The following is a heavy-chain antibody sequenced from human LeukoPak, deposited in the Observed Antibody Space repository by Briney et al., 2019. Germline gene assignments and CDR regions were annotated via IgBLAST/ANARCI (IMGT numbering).Heavy chain of an antibody. J-gene: IGHJ6*04. CDR2: IYYSGWT. CDR3: ARNFPGRTEDV. Sequence: SETLCLTCTVSDGSISSYYWSWIRQPPGKGLEWIGYIYYSGWTNYNPSLKSRVTISVDTSKNQFSLKLNSVTAADTAVYYCARNFPGRTEDVWGKGTTVTVSS. CDR1: DGSISSYY. V-gene: IGHV4-59*01.